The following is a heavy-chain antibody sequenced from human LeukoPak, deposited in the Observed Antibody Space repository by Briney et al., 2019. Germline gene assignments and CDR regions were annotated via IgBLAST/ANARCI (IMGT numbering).Heavy chain of an antibody. CDR1: GFTFSSYG. J-gene: IGHJ4*02. CDR3: AKKGFHDSYGYDY. V-gene: IGHV3-30*02. D-gene: IGHD5-18*01. Sequence: GGSLRLSCAASGFTFSSYGMHWVRQAPGKGLEWVAFIRYDGSNKYYADSVKGRFNISRDNSKNTLYLQMNRLRAEDTAVYYCAKKGFHDSYGYDYWGQGTLVTVSS. CDR2: IRYDGSNK.